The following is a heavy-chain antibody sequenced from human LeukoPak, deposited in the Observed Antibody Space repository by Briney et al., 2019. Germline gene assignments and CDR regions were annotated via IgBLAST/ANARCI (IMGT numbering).Heavy chain of an antibody. CDR3: ARALSMAVATLGSTP. J-gene: IGHJ5*02. CDR2: ISAYNGNT. Sequence: ASVKVSCKASGYTFISYGISWVRQAPGQGLEWMGWISAYNGNTNYAQKLQGGVTMTTDTSTSTAYMELRSLRSDDTAVYYCARALSMAVATLGSTPWGQGTLVTVSS. V-gene: IGHV1-18*01. D-gene: IGHD6-19*01. CDR1: GYTFISYG.